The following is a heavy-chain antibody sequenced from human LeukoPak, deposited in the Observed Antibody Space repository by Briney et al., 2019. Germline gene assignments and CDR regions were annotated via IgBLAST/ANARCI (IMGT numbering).Heavy chain of an antibody. CDR2: IIPIFGTA. Sequence: GASVKVSCKASGGTFSNYAISWVRQAPGQGLEWMGGIIPIFGTANYAQKFRGRVTITADKSTRTAYMELSSLRSEDTAVYYCARGPPRVRGVPSYYYYYMDVWGKGTTVTISS. CDR1: GGTFSNYA. D-gene: IGHD3-10*01. J-gene: IGHJ6*03. V-gene: IGHV1-69*06. CDR3: ARGPPRVRGVPSYYYYYMDV.